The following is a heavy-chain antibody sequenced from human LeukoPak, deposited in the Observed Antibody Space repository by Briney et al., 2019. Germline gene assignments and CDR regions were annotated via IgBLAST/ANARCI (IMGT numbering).Heavy chain of an antibody. CDR1: GFTFSDYY. V-gene: IGHV3-11*01. D-gene: IGHD5-12*01. J-gene: IGHJ3*02. CDR3: ARYSGYHTGAFDI. CDR2: ISSSGSSI. Sequence: GGSLRLSCAASGFTFSDYYMSWIRQGPGKGLEWVSYISSSGSSIFYADSVKGRFTISRDNAKNSLYLQMNSLRAEDTALYYCARYSGYHTGAFDIWGQGTMVTVSS.